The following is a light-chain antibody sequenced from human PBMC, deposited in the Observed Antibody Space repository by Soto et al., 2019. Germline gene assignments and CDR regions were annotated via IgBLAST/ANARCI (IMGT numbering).Light chain of an antibody. Sequence: DVQLTQSPSTLSASVGDRVTITCRASQSISTWLAWYQQKPGKAPKLLIYKASSLESGVPSRFSGSGSGTEFTLTISSLQPDDFATYFCQQYESYSNTFGHVTKLEIK. CDR2: KAS. J-gene: IGKJ2*01. CDR3: QQYESYSNT. V-gene: IGKV1-5*03. CDR1: QSISTW.